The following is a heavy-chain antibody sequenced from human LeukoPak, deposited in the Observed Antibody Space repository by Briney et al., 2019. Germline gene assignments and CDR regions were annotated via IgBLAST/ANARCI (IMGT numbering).Heavy chain of an antibody. CDR3: ARDLSYGSGEI. D-gene: IGHD3-10*01. V-gene: IGHV3-30-3*01. CDR2: ISYDGSNK. CDR1: GFTFSSYA. J-gene: IGHJ4*02. Sequence: GRSLRLSCAASGFTFSSYAMHWVRQAPGKGLEWVAVISYDGSNKYYADSVKGRFTISRDNSKNTLYLQMNSLRAEDTAVYYCARDLSYGSGEIWGQGTLVTVSS.